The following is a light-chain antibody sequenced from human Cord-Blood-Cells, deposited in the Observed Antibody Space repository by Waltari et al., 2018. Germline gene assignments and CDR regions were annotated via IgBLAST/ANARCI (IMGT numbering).Light chain of an antibody. V-gene: IGKV1-33*01. CDR2: DAS. CDR3: QQYDNLLLT. CDR1: QDISNY. J-gene: IGKJ4*01. Sequence: DIQMTQSPSSLSASVGDRVTITCQASQDISNYLNWYQHKPGKAPKLLIYDASNLETGVPSRFSGSGSGTDFTFTISSLQPEDIATYYCQQYDNLLLTFGGGTKVEIK.